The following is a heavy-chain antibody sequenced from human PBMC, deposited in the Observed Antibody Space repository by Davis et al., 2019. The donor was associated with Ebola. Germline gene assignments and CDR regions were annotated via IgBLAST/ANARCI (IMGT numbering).Heavy chain of an antibody. Sequence: ASVKVSCKASGYTFTGYYMHWVRQAPGQGLEWMGRINPNSGGTNYAQKFQGRVTMTRDTSISTAYMELSRLRSDDTAVYYCARAVTEYYYDSSGYYSDAEYFQHWGQGTLVTVSS. CDR3: ARAVTEYYYDSSGYYSDAEYFQH. D-gene: IGHD3-22*01. V-gene: IGHV1-2*06. CDR2: INPNSGGT. J-gene: IGHJ1*01. CDR1: GYTFTGYY.